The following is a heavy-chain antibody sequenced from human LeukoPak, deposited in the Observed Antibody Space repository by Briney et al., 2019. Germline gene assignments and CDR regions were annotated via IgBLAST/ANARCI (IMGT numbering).Heavy chain of an antibody. CDR2: INPNSGGT. CDR3: AAQPQYYYDSSGYYEGAFDI. V-gene: IGHV1-2*02. CDR1: GYTFTSYG. D-gene: IGHD3-22*01. Sequence: ASVKLSCKASGYTFTSYGISWVRQAPGQGLEWMGCINPNSGGTNYAQKFQGRVTMTRDTSISTAYMELSRLRSDDTAVYYCAAQPQYYYDSSGYYEGAFDIWGQGTMVTVSS. J-gene: IGHJ3*02.